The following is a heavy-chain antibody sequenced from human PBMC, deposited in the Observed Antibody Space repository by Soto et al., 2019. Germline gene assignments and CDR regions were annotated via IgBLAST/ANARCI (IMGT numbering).Heavy chain of an antibody. CDR2: IWYDGSNK. CDR1: GFTFSRHG. D-gene: IGHD5-12*01. J-gene: IGHJ4*01. CDR3: TSDEEMATISFFDY. V-gene: IGHV3-33*01. Sequence: QVQLLESGGGVVQPGRSLRLSCAASGFTFSRHGMHWVRQAPGKGLEWVAVIWYDGSNKYYADSVKGRFTISRDNSKNTLYLQMISLRAEDTAVYYCTSDEEMATISFFDYWGHGTLVTVSS.